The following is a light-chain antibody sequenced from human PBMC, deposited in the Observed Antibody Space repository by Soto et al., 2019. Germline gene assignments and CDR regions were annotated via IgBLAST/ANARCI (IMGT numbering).Light chain of an antibody. J-gene: IGKJ1*01. Sequence: DIVMTQSPDSLAVSLGERATINCKSSQSVLYSSNNKNYLAWYQQKPGQPPKLLIYWASTRESGVPDRFSGSESGTDFTLTISSLQAEDVAVYYCQQYYSNPWTFGQGTKVEIK. CDR2: WAS. CDR3: QQYYSNPWT. V-gene: IGKV4-1*01. CDR1: QSVLYSSNNKNY.